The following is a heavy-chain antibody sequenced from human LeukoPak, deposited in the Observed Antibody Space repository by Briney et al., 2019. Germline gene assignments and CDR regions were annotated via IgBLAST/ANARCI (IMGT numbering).Heavy chain of an antibody. CDR3: ARDHYYGSGTLCGMDV. CDR2: INAGNGNT. Sequence: ASVKVSCKASGYTFTSYAMHWVRQAPGQRLEWMGWINAGNGNTKYSQKFQGRVTITRDTSASTAYMELSSLRSEDTAVYYCARDHYYGSGTLCGMDVWGKGTTVTVSS. J-gene: IGHJ6*04. V-gene: IGHV1-3*01. CDR1: GYTFTSYA. D-gene: IGHD3-10*01.